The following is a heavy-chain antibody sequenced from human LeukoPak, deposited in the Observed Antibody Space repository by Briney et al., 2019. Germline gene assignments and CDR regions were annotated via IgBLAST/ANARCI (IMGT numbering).Heavy chain of an antibody. CDR2: INPNSGGT. CDR1: GYTFTGYY. CDR3: ACIVVVPAAIHPY. Sequence: ASVKVSCKASGYTFTGYYMHWVRQAPGQGLEWMGWINPNSGGTNYAQKFQGRVTMTRDTSISTAYMELSRLRSDDTAVYYCACIVVVPAAIHPYWGQGTLVTVSS. D-gene: IGHD2-2*01. V-gene: IGHV1-2*02. J-gene: IGHJ4*02.